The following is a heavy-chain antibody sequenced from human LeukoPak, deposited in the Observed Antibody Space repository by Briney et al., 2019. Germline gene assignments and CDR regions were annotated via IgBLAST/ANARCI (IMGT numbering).Heavy chain of an antibody. V-gene: IGHV4-61*02. CDR1: GGSISSGSYY. Sequence: PSETLSLTCTVSGGSISSGSYYWSWIRQPAGKGLEWIGRIYTSGRNNYNPSLKSRVTISVDTTKNQFSLKLSSVTAADTAVYYCASGGGWVYDYWGQGTLVTVSS. CDR3: ASGGGWVYDY. J-gene: IGHJ4*02. D-gene: IGHD2-15*01. CDR2: IYTSGRN.